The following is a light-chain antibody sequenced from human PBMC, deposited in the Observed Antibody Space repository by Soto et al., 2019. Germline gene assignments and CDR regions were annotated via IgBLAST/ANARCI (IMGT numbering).Light chain of an antibody. CDR3: HLYGRALRT. Sequence: DIVLTQSPGALSLSPGERATLSCRTSQSVSSSYLAWYQQKPGQAPRLLIYGASSRATGIPDRFTGSGSETDFTLSISRLEPEDSAVYYCHLYGRALRTFGQGTKVEIK. V-gene: IGKV3-20*01. J-gene: IGKJ1*01. CDR1: QSVSSSY. CDR2: GAS.